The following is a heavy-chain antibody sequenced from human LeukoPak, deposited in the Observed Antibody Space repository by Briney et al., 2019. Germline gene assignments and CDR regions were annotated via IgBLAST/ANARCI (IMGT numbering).Heavy chain of an antibody. J-gene: IGHJ3*02. CDR3: ARPDYYGSGSYPAFDI. V-gene: IGHV3-21*01. CDR1: GFTFSSYS. D-gene: IGHD3-10*01. Sequence: GGSLRLSCAASGFTFSSYSMNWVRQAPGKGLEWVSSISSSSSYIYYADAVKGRFTISRDNAKNSLYLQMNSLRAEDTAVYYCARPDYYGSGSYPAFDIWGQGTMVTVSS. CDR2: ISSSSSYI.